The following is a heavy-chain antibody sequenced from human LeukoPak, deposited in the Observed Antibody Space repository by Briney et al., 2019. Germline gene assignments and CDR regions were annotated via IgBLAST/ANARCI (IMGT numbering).Heavy chain of an antibody. V-gene: IGHV3-30-3*01. J-gene: IGHJ4*02. CDR3: ARDPGYYDSNGYHDY. D-gene: IGHD3-22*01. CDR2: ISYDGSNK. CDR1: GFTFSSYA. Sequence: QPGRSLRLSCAASGFTFSSYAMHWVRQAPGKGLEWVAVISYDGSNKYYADSVKGRFTISRDNSKNTLYLQMNSLRAEDTAVYYCARDPGYYDSNGYHDYWGQGTLVTVSS.